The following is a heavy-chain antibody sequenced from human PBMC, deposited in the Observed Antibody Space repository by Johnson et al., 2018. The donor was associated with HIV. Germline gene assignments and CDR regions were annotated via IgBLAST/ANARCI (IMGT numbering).Heavy chain of an antibody. CDR1: GFTFSNAW. CDR2: IKSKTDGGTT. Sequence: VQLVESGGGLIQPGGSPRLSCAASGFTFSNAWMSWVRQAPGKGLEWVGRIKSKTDGGTTDYAAPVKGRVTSSRDDSKNTLYLQVISLKTEDTAVYYCTRSIAATGRDAFDIWGQGTMVTVSS. V-gene: IGHV3-15*01. CDR3: TRSIAATGRDAFDI. D-gene: IGHD6-13*01. J-gene: IGHJ3*02.